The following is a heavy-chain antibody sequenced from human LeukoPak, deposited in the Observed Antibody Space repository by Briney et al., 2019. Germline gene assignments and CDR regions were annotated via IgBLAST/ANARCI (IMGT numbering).Heavy chain of an antibody. Sequence: GASVKVSCKASGYTFTNYYIHWVRQAPGQELEWMGLINPSGGSTTYAQRFQGRVTMTRDMPTSTVYMELSSLRSEDTAVYYCARDTDLCIGGSCYSFPLDYWGQGTLVTVSS. V-gene: IGHV1-46*01. CDR2: INPSGGST. CDR1: GYTFTNYY. J-gene: IGHJ4*02. CDR3: ARDTDLCIGGSCYSFPLDY. D-gene: IGHD2-15*01.